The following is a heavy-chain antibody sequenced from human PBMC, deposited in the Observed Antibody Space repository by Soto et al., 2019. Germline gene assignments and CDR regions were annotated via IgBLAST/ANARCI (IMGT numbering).Heavy chain of an antibody. V-gene: IGHV1-18*01. CDR3: ARTIYSSSWYYFDY. CDR2: ISTFKGNT. CDR1: GYTFTSYG. J-gene: IGHJ4*02. D-gene: IGHD6-13*01. Sequence: GASVKVSCKASGYTFTSYGISWLRQAPGQGLEWLGWISTFKGNTKYAQMFQGRVTVTTDTSTNTVNMELRSLRSDDTATYYCARTIYSSSWYYFDYRGQGTPVTVSS.